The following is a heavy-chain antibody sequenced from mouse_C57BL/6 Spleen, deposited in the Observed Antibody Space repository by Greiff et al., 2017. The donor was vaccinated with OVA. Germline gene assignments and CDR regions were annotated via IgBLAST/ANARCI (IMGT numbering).Heavy chain of an antibody. V-gene: IGHV5-17*01. CDR2: ISSGSSTI. D-gene: IGHD1-1*01. Sequence: EVKLMESGGGLVKPGGSLKLSCAASGFTFSDYGMHWVRQAPEKGLEWVAYISSGSSTIYYADTVKGRFTISRDNAKNTLFLQMTSLRSEDTAMYYCARGHYYGSSYVDYWGQGTTLTVSS. CDR1: GFTFSDYG. J-gene: IGHJ2*01. CDR3: ARGHYYGSSYVDY.